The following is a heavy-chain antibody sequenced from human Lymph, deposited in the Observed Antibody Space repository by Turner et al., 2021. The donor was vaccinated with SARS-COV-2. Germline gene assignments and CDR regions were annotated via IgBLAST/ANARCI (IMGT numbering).Heavy chain of an antibody. CDR3: ARMGSSSWYFDY. J-gene: IGHJ4*02. CDR2: IKQDGSEK. CDR1: GFTFSYYW. D-gene: IGHD1-26*01. Sequence: EVQLLESGGGLVQPGGCLRVSCAASGFTFSYYWMSWVRQAPGKGLEWVANIKQDGSEKYYVDSVKGRFTISRDNAKNSLFLQMNSLRAEDTAVYYCARMGSSSWYFDYWGQGTLVTVSS. V-gene: IGHV3-7*01.